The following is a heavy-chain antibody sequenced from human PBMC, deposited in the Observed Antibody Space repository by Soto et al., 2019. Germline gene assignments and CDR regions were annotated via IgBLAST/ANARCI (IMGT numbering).Heavy chain of an antibody. V-gene: IGHV3-33*01. CDR3: ARDSYRQLWFREYYYYYGMDV. J-gene: IGHJ6*02. CDR2: IWYDGSNK. CDR1: GFTFSTYG. D-gene: IGHD5-18*01. Sequence: PGGSLRLSCAASGFTFSTYGLHWVRQAPGKGLEWVAVIWYDGSNKYYADSVKGRFTISRDNSKNTLYLQMNSLRAEDTAVYYCARDSYRQLWFREYYYYYGMDVWGQGVTVTVSS.